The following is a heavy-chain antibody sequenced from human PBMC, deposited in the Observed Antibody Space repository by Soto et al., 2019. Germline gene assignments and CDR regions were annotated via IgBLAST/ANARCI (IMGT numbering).Heavy chain of an antibody. J-gene: IGHJ3*02. CDR3: AKATATGGGAFDI. V-gene: IGHV3-23*01. CDR1: GFICSSYD. D-gene: IGHD2-8*02. Sequence: TGGSLRLSCAASGFICSSYDMSWVRQAPGKGLEWVSTILVDGRTFYVDSVEGRFTISRDSSKNTVYLQMNSLTAGDTALYYCAKATATGGGAFDICGQGTMVTVSS. CDR2: ILVDGRT.